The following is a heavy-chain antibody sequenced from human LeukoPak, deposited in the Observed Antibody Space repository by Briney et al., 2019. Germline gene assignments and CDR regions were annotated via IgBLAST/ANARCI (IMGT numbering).Heavy chain of an antibody. D-gene: IGHD3-22*01. Sequence: SETLSLTCAVYGGSFSSYYWSWIRQPAGKGLEWIGRIYTSGSTNYNPSLKSRVTMSVDTSKNQFSLKLSSVTAADTAVYYCARESYDSSGPDAFDIWGQGTMVTVSS. V-gene: IGHV4-4*07. CDR3: ARESYDSSGPDAFDI. J-gene: IGHJ3*02. CDR2: IYTSGST. CDR1: GGSFSSYY.